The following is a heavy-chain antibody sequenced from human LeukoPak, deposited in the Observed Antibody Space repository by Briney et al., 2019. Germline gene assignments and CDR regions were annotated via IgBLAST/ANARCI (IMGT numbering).Heavy chain of an antibody. CDR2: IKQDGSEK. J-gene: IGHJ4*02. D-gene: IGHD4-23*01. Sequence: PGGSLRLSCAASGFTFSDYYMSWIRQAPGKGLEWVANIKQDGSEKYYVDSVKGRFTISRDNAKNSLYLQMNSLRAEDTAVYYCARAATYYGGNEDYWGQGTLVTVSS. V-gene: IGHV3-7*03. CDR1: GFTFSDYY. CDR3: ARAATYYGGNEDY.